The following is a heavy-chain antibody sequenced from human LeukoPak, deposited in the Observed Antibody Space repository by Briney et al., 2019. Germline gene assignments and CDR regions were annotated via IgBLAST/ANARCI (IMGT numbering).Heavy chain of an antibody. V-gene: IGHV4-30-2*01. CDR2: IYHSGST. Sequence: TLSLTCAVSGGSISSGGYSWSWIRQPPGKGLEWIGYIYHSGSTYYNPSLKSRVTISVDRSKNQFSLKLSSVTAADTAVYYCARVSSGYSGYDYSFDYWGQGTLVTVSS. D-gene: IGHD5-12*01. J-gene: IGHJ4*02. CDR3: ARVSSGYSGYDYSFDY. CDR1: GGSISSGGYS.